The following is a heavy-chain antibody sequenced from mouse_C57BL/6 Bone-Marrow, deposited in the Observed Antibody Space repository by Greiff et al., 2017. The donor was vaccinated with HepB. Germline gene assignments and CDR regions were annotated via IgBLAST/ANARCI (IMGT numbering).Heavy chain of an antibody. Sequence: EVKLMESGGGLVKPGGSLKLSCAASGFTFSTYAMSWVRQTPEKRLEWVATISDGGSYTYYPDNVKGRFTISRDNAKNNLYLQMSHLKSEDTAMYYCARDPYGHGAWFAYGGQGTLVTVSA. CDR3: ARDPYGHGAWFAY. CDR2: ISDGGSYT. CDR1: GFTFSTYA. D-gene: IGHD2-2*01. V-gene: IGHV5-4*01. J-gene: IGHJ3*01.